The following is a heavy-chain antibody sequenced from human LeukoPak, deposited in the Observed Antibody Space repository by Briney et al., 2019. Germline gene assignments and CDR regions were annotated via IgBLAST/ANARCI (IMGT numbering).Heavy chain of an antibody. V-gene: IGHV4-30-2*01. J-gene: IGHJ3*02. Sequence: SETLSLTCTVSGGSISSGGYYWSWIRQPPGKGLEWIGYIYHSGSTYYNPSLKSRVTISVDTSKNQFSLKLSSVTAADTAVYYCARGLGIAAAGTGALDIWGQGTMVTVSS. D-gene: IGHD6-13*01. CDR3: ARGLGIAAAGTGALDI. CDR2: IYHSGST. CDR1: GGSISSGGYY.